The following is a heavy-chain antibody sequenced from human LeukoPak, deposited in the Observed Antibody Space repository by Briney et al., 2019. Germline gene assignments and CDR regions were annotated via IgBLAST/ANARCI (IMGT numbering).Heavy chain of an antibody. CDR1: GGSISSYY. Sequence: PSETLSLTCTVSGGSISSYYWNWIRQPPGKGLEWIGYIYCSGVTNYNPSLKSRVTISVDTSKSQFSLKLSSVTAADTALYYCASLKNYYDSSGYLVTDAFDIWGQGTMVTVSS. J-gene: IGHJ3*02. CDR3: ASLKNYYDSSGYLVTDAFDI. CDR2: IYCSGVT. D-gene: IGHD3-22*01. V-gene: IGHV4-59*01.